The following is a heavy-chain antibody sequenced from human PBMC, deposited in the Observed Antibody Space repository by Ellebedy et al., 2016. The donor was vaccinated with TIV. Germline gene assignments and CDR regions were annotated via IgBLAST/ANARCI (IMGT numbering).Heavy chain of an antibody. J-gene: IGHJ5*02. D-gene: IGHD2-2*01. CDR2: INSSGGT. V-gene: IGHV1-2*02. CDR1: GYTFTGNH. Sequence: ASVKVSXXASGYTFTGNHMHWVRQAPGQGLEWMGWINSSGGTNYAQKFQGRVTMTRDTSISTAYMELSRLTSDDTAVYYCARVVIGLDLWGQGTLVTVSS. CDR3: ARVVIGLDL.